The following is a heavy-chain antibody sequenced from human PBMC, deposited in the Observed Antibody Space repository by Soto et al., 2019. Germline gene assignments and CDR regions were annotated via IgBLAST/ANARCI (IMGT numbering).Heavy chain of an antibody. Sequence: GASVKVSCKVSGYTVTELSMHWVRQAPGKGLEWMGGFDPEDGETIYAQKFQGRVTMTEDTSTDTAYMELSSLRSEDTAVYYCATGNRQRGLGSSWYYCDYWGQGTLVTVSS. CDR3: ATGNRQRGLGSSWYYCDY. D-gene: IGHD6-13*01. V-gene: IGHV1-24*01. CDR2: FDPEDGET. J-gene: IGHJ4*02. CDR1: GYTVTELS.